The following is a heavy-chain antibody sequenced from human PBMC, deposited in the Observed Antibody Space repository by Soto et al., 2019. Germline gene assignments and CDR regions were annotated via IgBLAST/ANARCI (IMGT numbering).Heavy chain of an antibody. V-gene: IGHV1-46*01. J-gene: IGHJ5*02. CDR1: GYTFTSYE. CDR2: INPSGGST. CDR3: ARDGRDYDFWSGYGGWFDP. D-gene: IGHD3-3*01. Sequence: GPSVKVSCKASGYTFTSYEMYWVRQAPGQGLEWMGIINPSGGSTTYAQKFQGRVTMTRDTSTSTVYMELSSLRSEDTAVYYCARDGRDYDFWSGYGGWFDPWGQGTLVTVSS.